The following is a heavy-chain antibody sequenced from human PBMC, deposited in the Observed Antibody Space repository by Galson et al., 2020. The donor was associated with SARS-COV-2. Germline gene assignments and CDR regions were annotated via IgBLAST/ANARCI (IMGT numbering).Heavy chain of an antibody. V-gene: IGHV4-61*01. CDR1: GGSVSSGSYY. Sequence: ASETLSLTCTVSGGSVSSGSYYWSWIRQPPGKGLEWSGYIYYRGSTNYNPSLKSRVTISVDTSKNQFSLKLSSVTAADTAVYYCARGHIVVVTQYYFDYWGQGTLVTVSS. CDR3: ARGHIVVVTQYYFDY. J-gene: IGHJ4*02. D-gene: IGHD2-21*02. CDR2: IYYRGST.